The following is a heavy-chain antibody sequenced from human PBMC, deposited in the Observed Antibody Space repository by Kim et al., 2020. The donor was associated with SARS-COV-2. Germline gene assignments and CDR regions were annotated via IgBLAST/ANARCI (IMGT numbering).Heavy chain of an antibody. V-gene: IGHV1-69*13. J-gene: IGHJ6*02. Sequence: SVKVSCKASGGNFSSHAISWVRQAPGQGLEWMGGIIPIFGTVNYAQKFQGRVTITADESTRTAYMELISLRSEDTAMYYCARDVKQWLVRDRDYYYGMDVWGQRTTVTVSS. D-gene: IGHD6-19*01. CDR1: GGNFSSHA. CDR3: ARDVKQWLVRDRDYYYGMDV. CDR2: IIPIFGTV.